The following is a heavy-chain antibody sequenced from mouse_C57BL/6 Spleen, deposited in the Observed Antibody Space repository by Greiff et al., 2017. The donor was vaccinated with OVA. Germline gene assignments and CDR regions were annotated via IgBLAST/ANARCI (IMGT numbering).Heavy chain of an antibody. CDR3: ARGWDYLCLDY. V-gene: IGHV14-2*01. J-gene: IGHJ2*01. Sequence: VQLQQSGAELVKPGASVKLSCTASGFNINDYYMHWVKQRTEQGLEWIGRIDPADGETKYDQKFQGKATITADTSSNTAYLQLSSLTSEDTAVYYCARGWDYLCLDYWGWGTALTVTA. CDR2: IDPADGET. CDR1: GFNINDYY. D-gene: IGHD2-4*01.